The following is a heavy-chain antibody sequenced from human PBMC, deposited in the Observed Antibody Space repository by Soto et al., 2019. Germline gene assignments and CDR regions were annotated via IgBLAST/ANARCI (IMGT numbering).Heavy chain of an antibody. CDR3: AKDGIRCSSTSCYYGY. V-gene: IGHV3-23*01. D-gene: IGHD2-2*01. CDR1: GFTFSSYA. J-gene: IGHJ4*02. Sequence: GGSLGLSCAASGFTFSSYAMSWVRQAPGKGLEWVSAISGSGGSTYYADSVKGRFTISRDNSKNTLYLQMNSLRAEDTAVYYCAKDGIRCSSTSCYYGYWGQGTLVTVSS. CDR2: ISGSGGST.